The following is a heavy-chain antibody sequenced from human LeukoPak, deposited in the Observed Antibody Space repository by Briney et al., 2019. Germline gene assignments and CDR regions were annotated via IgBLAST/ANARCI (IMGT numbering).Heavy chain of an antibody. D-gene: IGHD5-24*01. V-gene: IGHV3-7*01. Sequence: PGGSLRLSCAASGFTFSSYWMSWVRQAPGKGLEWVANIKQDGSEKYYVDSVKGRFTISRDNAKNSLYLQMNSLRAEDTAVYYCASTYMRRWLQPTRFDYWGQGTLVTVSS. CDR2: IKQDGSEK. J-gene: IGHJ4*02. CDR1: GFTFSSYW. CDR3: ASTYMRRWLQPTRFDY.